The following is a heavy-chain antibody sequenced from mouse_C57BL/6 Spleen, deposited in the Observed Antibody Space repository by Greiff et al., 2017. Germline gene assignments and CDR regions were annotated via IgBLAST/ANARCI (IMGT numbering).Heavy chain of an antibody. J-gene: IGHJ2*01. Sequence: EVQRVESEGGLVQPGSSMKLSCTASGFTFSDYYMAWVRQVPEKGLEWVANINYDGSSTYYLDSLKSRFIISRDNAKNILYLQMSSLKSEDTATYYCARDGPLYFDYWGQGTTLTVSS. CDR1: GFTFSDYY. CDR3: ARDGPLYFDY. V-gene: IGHV5-16*01. CDR2: INYDGSST.